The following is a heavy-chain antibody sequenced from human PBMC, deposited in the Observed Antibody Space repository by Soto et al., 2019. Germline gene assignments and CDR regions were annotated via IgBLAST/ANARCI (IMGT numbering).Heavy chain of an antibody. Sequence: SETLSLTCTVSGGSISSYYWSWIRQHPGKGLEWIGYIYYSGSTYYNSSLKSRVTISVDTSKNQFSLKLSSVTAADTAVYYCARVWDSSGPNFDYWGQGTLVTVSS. D-gene: IGHD3-22*01. CDR2: IYYSGST. J-gene: IGHJ4*02. CDR3: ARVWDSSGPNFDY. CDR1: GGSISSYY. V-gene: IGHV4-59*06.